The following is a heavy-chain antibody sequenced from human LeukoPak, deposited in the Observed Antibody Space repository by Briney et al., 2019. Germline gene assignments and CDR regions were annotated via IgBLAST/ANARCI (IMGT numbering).Heavy chain of an antibody. J-gene: IGHJ4*02. CDR3: AKSSTYYYGSGSSLEY. CDR1: GFTFSSYA. D-gene: IGHD3-10*01. Sequence: GGSLRLSCAASGFTFSSYAMSWVRQAPGKGLEWVSAISGSGGSTYYADSVKGLFTISRDNSKNTMKLQMNSLRAEDTAVYYCAKSSTYYYGSGSSLEYWGQGTLVTVSS. CDR2: ISGSGGST. V-gene: IGHV3-23*01.